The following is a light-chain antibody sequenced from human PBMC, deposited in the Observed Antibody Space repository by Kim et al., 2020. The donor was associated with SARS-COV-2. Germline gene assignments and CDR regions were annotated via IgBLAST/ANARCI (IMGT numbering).Light chain of an antibody. CDR3: LQTRQLPVT. V-gene: IGKV2D-29*01. J-gene: IGKJ4*01. CDR2: EVS. CDR1: QSLLQSDGRTD. Sequence: IVLTQTPVSLSVTPGQPASISCKSSQSLLQSDGRTDLYWYLQKPGQPPQLLIYEVSNRFSRVPDRFSGSGSGREFTLKISRVGAEDVGVYYCLQTRQLPVTFGGGTKVDIK.